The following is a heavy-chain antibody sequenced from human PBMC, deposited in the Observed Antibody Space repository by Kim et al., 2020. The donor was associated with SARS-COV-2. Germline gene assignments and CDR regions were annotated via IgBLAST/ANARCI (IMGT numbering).Heavy chain of an antibody. J-gene: IGHJ5*02. V-gene: IGHV4-59*01. Sequence: SPPRKSRVTLSVDTTKNQFSLKLSSVTAADTAVYYCARAVEVLEGDHDRWGQGTLVTVSS. D-gene: IGHD2-15*01. CDR3: ARAVEVLEGDHDR.